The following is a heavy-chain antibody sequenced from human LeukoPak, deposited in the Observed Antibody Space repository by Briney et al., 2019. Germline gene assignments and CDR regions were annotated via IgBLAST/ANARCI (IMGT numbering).Heavy chain of an antibody. CDR3: ARDPYSSGWVDY. D-gene: IGHD6-19*01. Sequence: GPSVKVSCKASGYTFTSYYMHWVRQAPGQGLEWMGIINPSGGSTNYAQKFQGRVTMTRDTSTNTVYMELSSLRSEDTAVYYCARDPYSSGWVDYWGQGTLVTVSS. CDR2: INPSGGST. J-gene: IGHJ4*02. CDR1: GYTFTSYY. V-gene: IGHV1-46*01.